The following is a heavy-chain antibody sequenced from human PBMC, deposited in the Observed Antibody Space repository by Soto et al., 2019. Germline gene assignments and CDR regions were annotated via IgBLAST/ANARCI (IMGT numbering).Heavy chain of an antibody. CDR3: ARASWGSGSYSKRYYYYYYYMDV. D-gene: IGHD3-10*01. CDR2: IYYSGST. Sequence: SETLSLTCTVSGGSISSYYWSWIRQPPGKGLEWIGYIYYSGSTNYNPSLKSRVTISVDTSKNQFSLKLSSVTAADTAVYYCARASWGSGSYSKRYYYYYYYMDVWGKGTTVTVSS. V-gene: IGHV4-59*01. J-gene: IGHJ6*03. CDR1: GGSISSYY.